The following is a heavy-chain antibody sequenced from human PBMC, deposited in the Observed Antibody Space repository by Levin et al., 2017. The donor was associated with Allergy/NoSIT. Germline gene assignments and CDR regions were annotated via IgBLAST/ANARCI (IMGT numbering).Heavy chain of an antibody. CDR1: GFTFSSYS. CDR3: ARGVGWGSWYFDL. V-gene: IGHV3-48*02. J-gene: IGHJ2*01. D-gene: IGHD6-19*01. CDR2: FSSTSSTTI. Sequence: GGSLRLSCAASGFTFSSYSMNWVRQAPGKGLEWVSYFSSTSSTTIYYADSVRGRFTISRDNAKNSLYLQMNSLRDEDTAVYYCARGVGWGSWYFDLWRRGTVVTVSS.